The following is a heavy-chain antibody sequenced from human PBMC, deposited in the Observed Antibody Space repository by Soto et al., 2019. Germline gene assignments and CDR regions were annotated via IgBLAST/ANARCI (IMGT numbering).Heavy chain of an antibody. D-gene: IGHD3-22*01. CDR2: ISYDGSNK. CDR1: GFTFRSYG. Sequence: GGSLRLSCAASGFTFRSYGMHWVRQAPGKGLEWVAVISYDGSNKYYADPVKGRFTISRDNSKNTLYLQMNSLRAEDTAVYYCAKDGNYDSSGYYYDFDYWGQGTLVTVSS. CDR3: AKDGNYDSSGYYYDFDY. J-gene: IGHJ4*02. V-gene: IGHV3-30*18.